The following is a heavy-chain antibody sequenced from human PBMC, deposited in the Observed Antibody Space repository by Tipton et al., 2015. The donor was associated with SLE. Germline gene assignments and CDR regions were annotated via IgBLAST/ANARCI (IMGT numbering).Heavy chain of an antibody. J-gene: IGHJ4*02. CDR3: ARDHPIMTTVTS. CDR1: GDSISGYY. D-gene: IGHD4-17*01. CDR2: ISYSGNT. Sequence: TLSLTCNVSGDSISGYYWNWIRQPPGKGLEWVGFISYSGNTNYNPSLKSRVTISIDTSKNQFSLKLSSVTAADTAVYYCARDHPIMTTVTSWGQGTLVTVSS. V-gene: IGHV4-59*01.